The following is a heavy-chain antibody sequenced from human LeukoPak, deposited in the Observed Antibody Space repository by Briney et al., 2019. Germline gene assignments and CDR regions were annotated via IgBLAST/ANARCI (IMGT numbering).Heavy chain of an antibody. CDR3: ARRSSESFDF. Sequence: TETLSLTCTVSGGSISSYYWAWIRQPPGKGLEWIGYIYYNGRATYNPSLKSRVTISVDTSKNQFSLKLSSVTAADTAVYYCARRSSESFDFWGQGTLVTVSS. V-gene: IGHV4-59*08. CDR1: GGSISSYY. D-gene: IGHD3-22*01. CDR2: IYYNGRA. J-gene: IGHJ4*02.